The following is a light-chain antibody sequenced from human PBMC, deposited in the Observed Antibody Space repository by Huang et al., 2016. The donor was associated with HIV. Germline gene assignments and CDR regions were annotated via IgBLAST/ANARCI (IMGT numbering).Light chain of an antibody. CDR1: QSIGKL. CDR2: TAS. J-gene: IGKJ2*01. Sequence: DIQMTQSPSSLSASVGDRVVITCRASQSIGKLLNWYQQKRGRAPKLLIDTASNLQSGVPSRFSGRGFGTEFTLTISSLLPEDFATYYCQQSYSPLAFALGPGTRLDIK. CDR3: QQSYSPLAFA. V-gene: IGKV1-39*01.